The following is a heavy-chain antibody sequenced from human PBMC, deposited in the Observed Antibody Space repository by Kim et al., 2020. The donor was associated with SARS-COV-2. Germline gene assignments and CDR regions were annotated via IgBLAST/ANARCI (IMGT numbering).Heavy chain of an antibody. J-gene: IGHJ4*02. D-gene: IGHD4-17*01. CDR3: SIHSRKHGDRGFDN. CDR2: IRSKHNNYAT. CDR1: GFTFSASA. V-gene: IGHV3-73*01. Sequence: GGSLRLSCAASGFTFSASAMHWVRQASGKGMEWVGRIRSKHNNYATSYAASVTGRFTISRDDSTNTVYLQMDSLKTDDTAVYFCSIHSRKHGDRGFDNWGQGTLLTVSS.